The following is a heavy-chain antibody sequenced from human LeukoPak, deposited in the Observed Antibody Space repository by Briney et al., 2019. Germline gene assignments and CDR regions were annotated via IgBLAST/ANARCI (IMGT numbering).Heavy chain of an antibody. CDR3: ARDPYDGGGYGAFDI. V-gene: IGHV3-7*01. CDR1: GFTFSSYW. Sequence: GGSLRLSCAASGFTFSSYWMHWVRQTPGMGLEWVANINQGGNQDAYVASVRGRFTVSRDNAKNSLYLQMNSLRAEDTAEYYCARDPYDGGGYGAFDIWGRGTMVTVSS. J-gene: IGHJ3*02. D-gene: IGHD3-22*01. CDR2: INQGGNQD.